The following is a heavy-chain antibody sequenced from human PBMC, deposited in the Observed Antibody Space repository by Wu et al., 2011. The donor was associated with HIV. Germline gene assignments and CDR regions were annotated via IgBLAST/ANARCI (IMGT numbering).Heavy chain of an antibody. V-gene: IGHV1-46*02. Sequence: QVQLVQSGAEVKKPGASVKISCKASGYTFNNYYMHWVRQAPGQGLEWMGIINPSGGSTTYTKKFQGRVTMTRDTSTNTVYMELSSLRSEDTAVYYCARQQYFDWPRGGFDYWGQGTLVTVSS. CDR1: GYTFNNYY. CDR2: INPSGGST. J-gene: IGHJ4*02. D-gene: IGHD3-9*01. CDR3: ARQQYFDWPRGGFDY.